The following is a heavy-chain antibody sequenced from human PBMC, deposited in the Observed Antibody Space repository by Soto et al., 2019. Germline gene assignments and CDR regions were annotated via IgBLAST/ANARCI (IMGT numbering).Heavy chain of an antibody. D-gene: IGHD4-17*01. CDR1: GFTFDDYA. V-gene: IGHV3-9*01. CDR2: ISWNSGSI. CDR3: AKGLDHGDYTRAYYFDY. J-gene: IGHJ4*02. Sequence: EVQLVESGGGLVQPGRSLRLSCAASGFTFDDYAMHWVRQAPGKGLEWVSGISWNSGSIGYADSVKGRFTISRDNAKNSLYLQMNSLRAEDTALYYCAKGLDHGDYTRAYYFDYWGQGTLVTVSS.